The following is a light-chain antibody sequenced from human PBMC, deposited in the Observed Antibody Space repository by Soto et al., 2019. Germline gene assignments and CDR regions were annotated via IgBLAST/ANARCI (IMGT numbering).Light chain of an antibody. CDR2: GAS. Sequence: IVLTQSPGTLSLSPGERATLSCRAIQSVSSNLAWYQQKPGQAPRLLIFGASTRATGIPARFSGSGSGTEFTLTISSLQSEDFAVYYCQQRGEWPPGATFGQGTRLEIK. V-gene: IGKV3-15*01. CDR1: QSVSSN. CDR3: QQRGEWPPGAT. J-gene: IGKJ5*01.